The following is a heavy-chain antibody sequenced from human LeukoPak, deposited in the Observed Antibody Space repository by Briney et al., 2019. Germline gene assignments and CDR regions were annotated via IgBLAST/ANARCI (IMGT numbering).Heavy chain of an antibody. Sequence: ASVTVSCKASGYTFTCYYMHWVRQAPGQGLEWMGWINPNSGGTNYAQKFQGRDTMTRDTSISTAYMELSRLRSDDTAVYYCARGSSISDYFDYWGQGTLVTVSS. CDR3: ARGSSISDYFDY. D-gene: IGHD2-2*02. CDR1: GYTFTCYY. J-gene: IGHJ4*02. CDR2: INPNSGGT. V-gene: IGHV1-2*02.